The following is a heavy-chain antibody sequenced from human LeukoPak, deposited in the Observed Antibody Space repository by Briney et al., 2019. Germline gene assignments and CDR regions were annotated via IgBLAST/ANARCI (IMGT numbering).Heavy chain of an antibody. D-gene: IGHD3-22*01. Sequence: ASVKVSCKASGYTFTSYGISWVRQAPGQGLEWMGWMNPNSGNTGYAQKFQGRVTMTRNTSISTAYMELSSLRSEDTAVYYCARGDYYDSSGSSAGLDYWGQGTLVTVSS. J-gene: IGHJ4*02. CDR2: MNPNSGNT. CDR3: ARGDYYDSSGSSAGLDY. V-gene: IGHV1-8*02. CDR1: GYTFTSYG.